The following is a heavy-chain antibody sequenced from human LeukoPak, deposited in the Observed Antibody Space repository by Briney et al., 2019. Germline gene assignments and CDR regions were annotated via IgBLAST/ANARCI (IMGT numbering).Heavy chain of an antibody. J-gene: IGHJ4*02. Sequence: GGSLRLSCAASGLTFKNFAMSWVRQAPGQGLEWMGWINPNSGDTTYAQNFQGRVTMTRDTSISTAYMELSGLRSDDTAVFYCARDFKTARGISTVDYWGQGTLVTVSS. V-gene: IGHV1-2*02. CDR2: INPNSGDT. CDR1: GLTFKNFA. D-gene: IGHD1-1*01. CDR3: ARDFKTARGISTVDY.